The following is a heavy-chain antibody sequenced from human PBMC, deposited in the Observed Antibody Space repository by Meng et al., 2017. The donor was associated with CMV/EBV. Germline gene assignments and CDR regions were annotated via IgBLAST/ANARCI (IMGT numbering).Heavy chain of an antibody. V-gene: IGHV4-59*01. D-gene: IGHD3-3*01. Sequence: GSLRLSCTVSGDSISGYYWSWIRQPPGKGLEWIGHIHDSGGTYYNPSLKSRVTISVDTSKNQFSLQLSSVTAADTAVYYCERVREGFWSGFSTFDYWGQGTLVTVSS. CDR1: GDSISGYY. CDR3: ERVREGFWSGFSTFDY. J-gene: IGHJ4*02. CDR2: IHDSGGT.